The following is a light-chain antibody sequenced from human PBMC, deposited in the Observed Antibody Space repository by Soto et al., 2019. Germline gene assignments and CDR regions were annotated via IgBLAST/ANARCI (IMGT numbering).Light chain of an antibody. Sequence: DIQMTQSPSTLSGSVGDRVTITCRASQTISSWLAWYQQKPGKAPKLLIYKASTFKSGVPSRFSGSGSGTEFTLTISSLQPDDFATYSCPHYRIYSLAFGQGTKVDLK. V-gene: IGKV1-5*03. CDR1: QTISSW. CDR2: KAS. CDR3: PHYRIYSLA. J-gene: IGKJ1*01.